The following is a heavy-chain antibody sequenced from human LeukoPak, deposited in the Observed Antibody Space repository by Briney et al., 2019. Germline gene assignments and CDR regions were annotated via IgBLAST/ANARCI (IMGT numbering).Heavy chain of an antibody. D-gene: IGHD2-15*01. Sequence: PSETLSLTCAVSGGSISSSNWWSWVRQPPGKGLEWIGEIYHSGSTNYNPSLKSRVTISVDTSKNQFSLKLSSVTAADTAVYYCARGTCSGGSCYRTARRGYYYYYYMDVWGKGTTVTVSS. V-gene: IGHV4-4*02. CDR1: GGSISSSNW. J-gene: IGHJ6*03. CDR2: IYHSGST. CDR3: ARGTCSGGSCYRTARRGYYYYYYMDV.